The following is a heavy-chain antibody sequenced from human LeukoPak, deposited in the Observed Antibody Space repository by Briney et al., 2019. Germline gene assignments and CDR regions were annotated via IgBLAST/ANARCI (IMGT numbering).Heavy chain of an antibody. CDR3: ARDRIVGATTAQGWFDP. CDR2: IYTSGST. V-gene: IGHV4-61*02. CDR1: GGSISSGSYY. D-gene: IGHD1-26*01. Sequence: SQTLSLTCTVSGGSISSGSYYWSWIRQPAGKGLEWIGRIYTSGSTNYNPSLKSRVTISVDTSKNQFSLKLSSVTAADTAVYYCARDRIVGATTAQGWFDPWGQGTLVTVSS. J-gene: IGHJ5*02.